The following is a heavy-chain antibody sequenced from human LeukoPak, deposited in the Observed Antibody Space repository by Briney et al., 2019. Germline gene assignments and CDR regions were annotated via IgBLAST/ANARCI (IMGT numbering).Heavy chain of an antibody. J-gene: IGHJ5*02. Sequence: GSLRLSCAASGFTFSSYEMNWIRQAPGKGLEWVSFISSGGTTIYYADSVKGRFTISRDNAKNSLHLQMNSLRAEDTAVYYCARGGAFCSVDGCYSGRNWFDPWGQGTLVTVSS. CDR2: ISSGGTTI. D-gene: IGHD2-15*01. CDR1: GFTFSSYE. V-gene: IGHV3-48*03. CDR3: ARGGAFCSVDGCYSGRNWFDP.